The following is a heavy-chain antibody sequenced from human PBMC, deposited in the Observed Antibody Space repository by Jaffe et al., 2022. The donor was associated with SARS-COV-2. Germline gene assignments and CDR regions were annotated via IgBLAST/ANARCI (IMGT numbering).Heavy chain of an antibody. V-gene: IGHV4-39*02. CDR3: AREIRYFDWFTT. J-gene: IGHJ4*02. Sequence: QLQLQESGPGLVKPSETLSLTCTVSGGSISSRTDYWGWIRQPPGKGLEWLGSINYSGSTSYNPSLKSRLTISVDTSKNHFFLRLNSVTAADTAVYYCAREIRYFDWFTTWGQGTLVTVSS. CDR2: INYSGST. D-gene: IGHD3-9*01. CDR1: GGSISSRTDY.